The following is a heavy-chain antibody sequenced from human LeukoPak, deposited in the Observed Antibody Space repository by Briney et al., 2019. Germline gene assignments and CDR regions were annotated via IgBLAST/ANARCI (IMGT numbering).Heavy chain of an antibody. J-gene: IGHJ6*03. CDR3: ARDPISSGWIALYYYYYYMDV. Sequence: GGSLRLSCAASGFTFSSYWMSWARQAPGKGLEWVANIKQDGSEKYYVDSVKGRFTISRDNAKNSLYLQMNSLRAEDTAVYYCARDPISSGWIALYYYYYYMDVWGKGTTVTVSS. V-gene: IGHV3-7*01. CDR2: IKQDGSEK. D-gene: IGHD6-19*01. CDR1: GFTFSSYW.